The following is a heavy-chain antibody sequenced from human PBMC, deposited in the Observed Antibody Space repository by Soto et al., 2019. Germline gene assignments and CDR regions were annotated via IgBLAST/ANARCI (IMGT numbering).Heavy chain of an antibody. V-gene: IGHV3-7*03. CDR2: IKVDGSEK. D-gene: IGHD2-21*01. J-gene: IGHJ1*01. CDR3: ARDEICDGVKCTLGYFQE. CDR1: GFTFKDYW. Sequence: DVQLVDSGGGLVRSGGSLRLSCAASGFTFKDYWMNWVRQAPGKGLEWVANIKVDGSEKKYVDSVKGRFTISRDNAKNSLYLQMNNLRAEDTAVYYCARDEICDGVKCTLGYFQEWGQGTLVTVSS.